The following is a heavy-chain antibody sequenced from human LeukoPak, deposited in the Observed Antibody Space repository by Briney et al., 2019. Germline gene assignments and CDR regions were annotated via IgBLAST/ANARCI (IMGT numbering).Heavy chain of an antibody. CDR1: GFIFSNFG. D-gene: IGHD1-26*01. Sequence: PGGSLRLSCAASGFIFSNFGMSWVRQAPGKGLEWVSYISTSSSTIYYADSVKGRFTISRDNAKNSLYLQMNSLRAEDTAVYYCARDKIVGATTLDYWGQGTLVTVSS. J-gene: IGHJ4*02. V-gene: IGHV3-48*01. CDR3: ARDKIVGATTLDY. CDR2: ISTSSSTI.